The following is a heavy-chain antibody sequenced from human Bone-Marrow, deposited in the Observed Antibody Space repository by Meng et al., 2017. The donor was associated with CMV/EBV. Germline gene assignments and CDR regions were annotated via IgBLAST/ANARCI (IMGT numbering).Heavy chain of an antibody. CDR2: INHSGST. J-gene: IGHJ4*02. D-gene: IGHD3-22*01. V-gene: IGHV4-34*01. CDR3: ASSYSYYYDSSGYYSGSDY. CDR1: YFSGSY. Sequence: YFSGSYWSWIRQPPGKGLEWIGEINHSGSTNYNPSLKSRVTISVDTSKNQFSLKLSSVTAADTAVYYCASSYSYYYDSSGYYSGSDYWGQGTLVTVSS.